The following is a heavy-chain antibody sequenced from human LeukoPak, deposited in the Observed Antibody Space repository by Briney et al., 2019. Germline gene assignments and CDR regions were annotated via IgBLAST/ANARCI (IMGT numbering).Heavy chain of an antibody. D-gene: IGHD1-26*01. Sequence: SETLSLTCAVYGGSFSGYYWSWIRQPPGKGLEWIGEINHSGSPNYNPSLKSRVTISVDTSKNQFSLKLSSVTAADTAVYYCASQVGYFDYWGQGTLVTVSS. CDR1: GGSFSGYY. V-gene: IGHV4-34*01. J-gene: IGHJ4*02. CDR3: ASQVGYFDY. CDR2: INHSGSP.